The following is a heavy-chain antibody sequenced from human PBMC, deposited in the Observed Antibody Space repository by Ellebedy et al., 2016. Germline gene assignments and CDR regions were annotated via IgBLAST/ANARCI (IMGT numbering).Heavy chain of an antibody. J-gene: IGHJ4*01. V-gene: IGHV3-15*01. D-gene: IGHD5-18*01. CDR3: TTTPRGYSYGLSPFDY. CDR1: GFTFSNAW. Sequence: GESLKISXAASGFTFSNAWMSWVRQAPGKGLEWVGRIKSKTDGGTTDYAAPVKGRFTISRDDSKNTLYLQMNSLKTEDTAVYYCTTTPRGYSYGLSPFDYWGQGTLFTVSS. CDR2: IKSKTDGGTT.